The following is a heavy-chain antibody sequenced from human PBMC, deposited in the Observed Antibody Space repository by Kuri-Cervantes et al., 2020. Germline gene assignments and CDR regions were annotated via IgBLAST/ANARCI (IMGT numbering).Heavy chain of an antibody. CDR3: ARDQPSFGVLLLSHGIPGPI. J-gene: IGHJ3*02. CDR1: GYTFTRYE. Sequence: ASVKVSCQASGYTFTRYEISWVRQAPGQGLEWMGWINADNGNTNYAQKLQGRVTMSTDTSTSTAYMELRSLRSDDTAVYYCARDQPSFGVLLLSHGIPGPIWGQGTMVTVSS. D-gene: IGHD2-21*01. V-gene: IGHV1-18*01. CDR2: INADNGNT.